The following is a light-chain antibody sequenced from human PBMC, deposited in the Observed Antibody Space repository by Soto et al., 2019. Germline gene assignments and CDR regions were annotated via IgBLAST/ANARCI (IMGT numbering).Light chain of an antibody. V-gene: IGLV2-8*01. Sequence: QSALTQPPSASGSPGQSVTISCTGPSSDVRGYNFVSWYQQHPGKAPKLIIYEVSKRPSGVPDRFSGSKSGNTASLTVSGLQAEDEADYYCSSYARVFGTGTKLTVL. J-gene: IGLJ1*01. CDR2: EVS. CDR1: SSDVRGYNF. CDR3: SSYARV.